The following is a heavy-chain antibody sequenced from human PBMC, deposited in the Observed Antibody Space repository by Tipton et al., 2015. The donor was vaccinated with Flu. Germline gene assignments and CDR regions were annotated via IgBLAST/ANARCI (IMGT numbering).Heavy chain of an antibody. V-gene: IGHV3-20*04. CDR3: ARAGDEYYYGSVTGDY. Sequence: QLVQSGGGLVQPGGSLRLSCAASGFTFDDYGMSWVRQAPGKGLEWVSGINWNGGSTGYADSVKGRFTISRDNAKNSLYLQMNSLRAEDTALYYCARAGDEYYYGSVTGDYWGQGTLVTVSS. CDR1: GFTFDDYG. D-gene: IGHD3-10*01. CDR2: INWNGGST. J-gene: IGHJ4*02.